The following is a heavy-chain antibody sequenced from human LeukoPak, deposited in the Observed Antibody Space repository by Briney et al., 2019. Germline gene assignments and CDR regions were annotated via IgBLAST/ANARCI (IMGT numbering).Heavy chain of an antibody. D-gene: IGHD4-17*01. J-gene: IGHJ4*02. Sequence: SETLSLTCTVSGGSISSYYWSWIRQPPGKGLEWIGYISSSGSTNYHPSLKSRVTISVDTSKNQFSLKLSSVTAADTAVYYCARAPRRTTVTEFDYWGQGTLVTVSS. V-gene: IGHV4-59*01. CDR1: GGSISSYY. CDR3: ARAPRRTTVTEFDY. CDR2: ISSSGST.